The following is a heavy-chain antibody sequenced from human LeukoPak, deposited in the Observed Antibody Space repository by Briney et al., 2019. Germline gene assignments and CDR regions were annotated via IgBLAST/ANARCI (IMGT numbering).Heavy chain of an antibody. J-gene: IGHJ5*02. CDR1: GGSFSGYY. CDR3: ARVYDFWSGYLENWFDP. D-gene: IGHD3-3*01. Sequence: PSETLSLTCAVYGGSFSGYYWSWIRQPPGKGLEWIGEINHSGSTNYNPSLKSRVTISVDTSKNQFSLKLSSATAADTAVYYCARVYDFWSGYLENWFDPWGQGTLVTVSS. V-gene: IGHV4-34*01. CDR2: INHSGST.